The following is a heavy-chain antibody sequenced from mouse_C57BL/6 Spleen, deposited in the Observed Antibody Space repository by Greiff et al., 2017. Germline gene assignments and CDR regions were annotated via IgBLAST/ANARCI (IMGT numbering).Heavy chain of an antibody. Sequence: EVKLMESGGGLVKPGGSLKLSCAAFGFTFSSYAMSWVRQTPEKRLEWVATISDGGSYTYYPDNVKGRFTISRDNAKNNLYLQMSHLKSEDTAMYYCAREGGYAANFDYWGQGTTLTVSS. V-gene: IGHV5-4*01. J-gene: IGHJ2*01. CDR1: GFTFSSYA. CDR3: AREGGYAANFDY. D-gene: IGHD2-2*01. CDR2: ISDGGSYT.